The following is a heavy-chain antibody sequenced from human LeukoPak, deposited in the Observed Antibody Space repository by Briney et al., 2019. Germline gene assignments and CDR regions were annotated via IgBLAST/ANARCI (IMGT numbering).Heavy chain of an antibody. Sequence: GGSLRLSCAASGFTFSRYSMNWVRQAPGKGLEWVSVIYSGGSTYYADSVKGRFTISRDNSKNTLYLQMNSLRAEDTAVYYCARGPTVTLDYWGQGTLVTVSS. D-gene: IGHD4-17*01. V-gene: IGHV3-53*01. CDR3: ARGPTVTLDY. CDR1: GFTFSRYS. CDR2: IYSGGST. J-gene: IGHJ4*02.